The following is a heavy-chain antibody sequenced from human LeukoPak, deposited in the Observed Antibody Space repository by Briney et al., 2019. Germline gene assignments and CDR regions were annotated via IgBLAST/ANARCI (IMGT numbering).Heavy chain of an antibody. CDR3: ARENPRRVGSFDY. CDR1: GFTFSSYW. D-gene: IGHD1-26*01. V-gene: IGHV3-48*04. Sequence: GGSLRLSCAASGFTFSSYWMSWVRQAPGKGLEWVSYISSSGSTIYYADSVKGRFTISRDNAKNSLYLQMNSLRAEDTAVYYCARENPRRVGSFDYWGQGTLVTVSS. J-gene: IGHJ4*02. CDR2: ISSSGSTI.